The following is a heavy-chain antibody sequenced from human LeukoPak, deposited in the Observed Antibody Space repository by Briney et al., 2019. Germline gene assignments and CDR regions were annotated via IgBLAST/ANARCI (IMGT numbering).Heavy chain of an antibody. CDR2: IYYSGST. V-gene: IGHV4-59*01. J-gene: IGHJ4*02. CDR1: GGSISSYY. Sequence: SETLSLTCTVSGGSISSYYWSWIRQPPGKGLEWIGYIYYSGSTNYNPSLKSRVTISVDTSKNQFSLKLSSVTATDTAVYYCARGLGPDFDYWSQGTLVTVSS. CDR3: ARGLGPDFDY.